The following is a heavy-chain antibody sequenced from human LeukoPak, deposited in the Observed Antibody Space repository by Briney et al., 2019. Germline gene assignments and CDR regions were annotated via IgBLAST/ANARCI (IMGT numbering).Heavy chain of an antibody. CDR2: IYYSGST. D-gene: IGHD3-22*01. CDR1: GGSISSYY. V-gene: IGHV4-59*01. CDR3: ATDPNESYYDSSGYYSFDY. Sequence: PSETLSLTCTVSGGSISSYYWSWIRQPPGKGLEWIGYIYYSGSTNYNPSLKSRVTISVDTSKNQFSLKLSSVTAADTAVYYCATDPNESYYDSSGYYSFDYWGQGTLVTVSS. J-gene: IGHJ4*02.